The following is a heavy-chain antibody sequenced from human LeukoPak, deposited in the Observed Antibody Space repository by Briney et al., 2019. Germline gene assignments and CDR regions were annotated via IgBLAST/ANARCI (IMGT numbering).Heavy chain of an antibody. CDR2: IYYTRST. J-gene: IGHJ2*01. CDR1: GGSFSSSSYY. V-gene: IGHV4-39*01. CDR3: ARGVTMIVVVIHDWYFDL. Sequence: PSETLSLTCTVSGGSFSSSSYYWGWIRQPPGKGLEWIGSIYYTRSTYYNPSLKSRVTISVDTSKNQFSLKLISVTAADTAVYYCARGVTMIVVVIHDWYFDLWGRGTLVTVSS. D-gene: IGHD3-22*01.